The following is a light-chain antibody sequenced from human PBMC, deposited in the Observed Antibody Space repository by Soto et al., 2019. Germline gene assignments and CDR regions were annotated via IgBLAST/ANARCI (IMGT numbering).Light chain of an antibody. J-gene: IGLJ3*02. CDR1: SSDVGVYNY. CDR3: TSYTTTSTRVV. V-gene: IGLV2-14*01. Sequence: QSALTQPASVSGSPGQSITISCTGTSSDVGVYNYVSWYQQHPGKAPKLILYEVNNRPSGVSNRFSGSKSGNTASLTISGLQAEDEADYYCTSYTTTSTRVVFGGGTKLTVL. CDR2: EVN.